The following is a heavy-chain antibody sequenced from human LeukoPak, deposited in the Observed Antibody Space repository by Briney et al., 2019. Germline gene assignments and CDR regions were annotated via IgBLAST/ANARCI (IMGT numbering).Heavy chain of an antibody. CDR2: MNPNSGNT. V-gene: IGHV1-8*02. Sequence: ASVKVSCKASGGTFSSYAINWVRQATGQGLEWMGWMNPNSGNTGYAQKFQGRVTMTRNTSISTAYMELSSLRSEDTAVYYCARRGSSWDNWFDPWGQGTLVTVSS. J-gene: IGHJ5*02. D-gene: IGHD6-13*01. CDR1: GGTFSSYA. CDR3: ARRGSSWDNWFDP.